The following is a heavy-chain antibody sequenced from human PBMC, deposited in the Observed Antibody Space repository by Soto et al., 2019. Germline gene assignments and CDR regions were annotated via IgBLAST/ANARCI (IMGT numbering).Heavy chain of an antibody. CDR3: ARILWGSGSYYTIPYYYGMDV. J-gene: IGHJ6*02. Sequence: QVTLKESGPVLVKPTETLTLTCTVSGFSLSNARMGVSWIRQPPGKALEWLAHIFSNDEKSYSTSLKSRLTISKDTSKSQVVLTMTNMDPVDTATYYCARILWGSGSYYTIPYYYGMDVWGQGTTVTVSS. D-gene: IGHD3-10*01. CDR2: IFSNDEK. V-gene: IGHV2-26*01. CDR1: GFSLSNARMG.